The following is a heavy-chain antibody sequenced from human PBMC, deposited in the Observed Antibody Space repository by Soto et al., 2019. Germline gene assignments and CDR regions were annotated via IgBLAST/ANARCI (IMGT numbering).Heavy chain of an antibody. V-gene: IGHV2-5*02. Sequence: QITLKESGPTLVRPTQTLTLTCSVSGVSLSTSGVGVGWIRQPPGKALEWLGLTYWDDDKRYNPSLKSRISLSKDTSKNPVVLRLTNMDPVDTAMYYCAHFVRYNSGWPADYWGQGTLVTVSS. D-gene: IGHD6-19*01. CDR1: GVSLSTSGVG. CDR2: TYWDDDK. J-gene: IGHJ4*02. CDR3: AHFVRYNSGWPADY.